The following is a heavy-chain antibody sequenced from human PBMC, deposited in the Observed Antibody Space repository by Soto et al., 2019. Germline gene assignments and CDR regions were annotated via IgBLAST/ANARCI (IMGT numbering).Heavy chain of an antibody. CDR2: INPNSGGT. CDR1: GYTFTGYY. J-gene: IGHJ6*02. Sequence: ASVKVSCKASGYTFTGYYMHWVRQAPGQGLEWMGWINPNSGGTNYAQKFQGWVTMTRDTSISTAYMELSRLRSDDTAVYYCARDQDYYGSGSYYKDYYYGMDVWGQGTTVTVS. D-gene: IGHD3-10*01. V-gene: IGHV1-2*04. CDR3: ARDQDYYGSGSYYKDYYYGMDV.